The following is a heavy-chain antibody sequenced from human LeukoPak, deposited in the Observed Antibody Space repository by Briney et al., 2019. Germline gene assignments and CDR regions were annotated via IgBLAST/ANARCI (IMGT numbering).Heavy chain of an antibody. J-gene: IGHJ6*03. D-gene: IGHD3-10*01. Sequence: SETLSLTCTVSGGSISSYYWSWIRQPPGKGLEWIGYIYYSGSTNYNPSLKSRVTISVDTSKNQFSLKLSSVTAADTAVYYCARGEGGSGSPLLYYYYYMDVWGKGTTVTVSS. CDR1: GGSISSYY. CDR3: ARGEGGSGSPLLYYYYYMDV. V-gene: IGHV4-59*01. CDR2: IYYSGST.